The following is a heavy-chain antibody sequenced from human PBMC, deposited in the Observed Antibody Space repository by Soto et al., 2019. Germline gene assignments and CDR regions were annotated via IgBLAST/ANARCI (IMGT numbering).Heavy chain of an antibody. Sequence: EVQLLESGGGLVQPGGSLRLSCAASGFSFSSYVMTWVRQAPGEGLEWVSGISGSGGSTYYADSVKGRFTISRDNSKNTLYLQVNTLRAEDTAVYYCAKESSVYSSSDYWGQGPLVTVSS. J-gene: IGHJ4*02. CDR1: GFSFSSYV. V-gene: IGHV3-23*01. CDR2: ISGSGGST. D-gene: IGHD3-22*01. CDR3: AKESSVYSSSDY.